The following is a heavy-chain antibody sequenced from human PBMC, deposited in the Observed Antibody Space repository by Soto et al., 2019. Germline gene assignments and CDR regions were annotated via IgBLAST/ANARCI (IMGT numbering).Heavy chain of an antibody. D-gene: IGHD6-13*01. CDR2: IWYDGSNK. CDR1: GFTFSSYG. J-gene: IGHJ4*02. CDR3: ARAFRYSSSWYEFDY. Sequence: QVQLVESGGVVVQPGRSLRLSCAASGFTFSSYGMHWVRQAPGKGLEWVAVIWYDGSNKYYADSVKGRFTISRDNSKNTLYLQMNSLRAEDTAVYYCARAFRYSSSWYEFDYWGQGTLVTVSS. V-gene: IGHV3-33*01.